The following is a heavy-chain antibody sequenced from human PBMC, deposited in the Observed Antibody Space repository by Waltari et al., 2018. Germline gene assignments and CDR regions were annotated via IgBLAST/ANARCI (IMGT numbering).Heavy chain of an antibody. CDR2: TKNKANSYTT. J-gene: IGHJ4*02. Sequence: EVQLVESGGGLVQPGGSLRLSCAASGFPFSDPYMDWVRQAPGKGLEWVGRTKNKANSYTTEYAASVKGRFTISRDDSKNSLYLQMNSLKTEDTAVYYCARASSYREFDYWGQGTLVTVSS. CDR3: ARASSYREFDY. V-gene: IGHV3-72*01. D-gene: IGHD3-16*02. CDR1: GFPFSDPY.